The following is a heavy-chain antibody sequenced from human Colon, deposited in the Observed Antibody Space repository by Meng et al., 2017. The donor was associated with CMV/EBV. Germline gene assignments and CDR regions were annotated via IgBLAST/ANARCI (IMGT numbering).Heavy chain of an antibody. CDR2: ISFSGST. D-gene: IGHD6-13*01. CDR3: ARVRSSSSRYFDY. Sequence: SGGSISSGDFYWTSIRHPPGKGREWIWYISFSGSTYYNPSLKSRVTISLDTSKNQFSLKLNSVTAADTAVYFCARVRSSSSRYFDYWGQGTLVTVSS. CDR1: GGSISSGDFY. J-gene: IGHJ4*02. V-gene: IGHV4-30-4*01.